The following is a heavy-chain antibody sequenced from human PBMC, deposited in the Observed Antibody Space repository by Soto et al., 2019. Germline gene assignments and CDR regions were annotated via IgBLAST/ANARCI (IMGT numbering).Heavy chain of an antibody. J-gene: IGHJ5*02. CDR3: ASSRGRGSDYDFWSGYYTGGDWFDP. CDR2: INAGNGNT. Sequence: GASVKVSCKASGYTFTSYAMHWVRQAPGQRLEWMGWINAGNGNTKYSQKFQGRVTITRDTSASTAYMELSSLRSEDTAVHYCASSRGRGSDYDFWSGYYTGGDWFDPWGQGTLVTVSS. D-gene: IGHD3-3*01. V-gene: IGHV1-3*01. CDR1: GYTFTSYA.